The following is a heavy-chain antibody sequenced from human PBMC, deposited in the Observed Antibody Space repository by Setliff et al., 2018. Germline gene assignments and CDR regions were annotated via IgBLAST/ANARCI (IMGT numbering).Heavy chain of an antibody. CDR2: INHRGST. CDR1: GGTFSDYH. Sequence: SETLSLTCAAYGGTFSDYHWTWIRQSPEKGLEWIGEINHRGSTNYKPSLKSRVTISIDTSRDQFSLKLISMTAADTAVYYCVKGTNVVMVYTGFDHWGQGTLVTVSS. V-gene: IGHV4-34*01. J-gene: IGHJ4*01. D-gene: IGHD2-8*01. CDR3: VKGTNVVMVYTGFDH.